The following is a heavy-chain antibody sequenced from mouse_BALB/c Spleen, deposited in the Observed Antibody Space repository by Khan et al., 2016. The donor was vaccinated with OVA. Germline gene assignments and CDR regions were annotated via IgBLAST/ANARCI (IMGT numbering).Heavy chain of an antibody. CDR1: GYSITSGYS. CDR2: IHYSGST. D-gene: IGHD1-1*02. J-gene: IGHJ4*01. Sequence: EVQLQESGPDLVKPSQSLSLTCTVTGYSITSGYSWHWIRQFPGNKLEWMGYIHYSGSTNYNPSLKSRISITRAPSKNQVFLHLKSVTTEDTATYYWAKALWRGAMDYRGQGTSVTVSS. CDR3: AKALWRGAMDY. V-gene: IGHV3-1*02.